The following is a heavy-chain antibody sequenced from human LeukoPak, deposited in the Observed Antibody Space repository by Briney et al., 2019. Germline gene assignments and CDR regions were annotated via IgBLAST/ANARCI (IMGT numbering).Heavy chain of an antibody. J-gene: IGHJ6*02. CDR3: ARPGSPNSGSYYYYGMDV. CDR1: GFTVSSNY. Sequence: GGSLRLSCAASGFTVSSNYMSWVRQAPGKGLEGVSVIYSGGSTYYADSVKGRFTISRHNSKNTLYLQMNSLRAEDTAVYYCARPGSPNSGSYYYYGMDVWGQGTTVTVSS. V-gene: IGHV3-53*04. D-gene: IGHD1-26*01. CDR2: IYSGGST.